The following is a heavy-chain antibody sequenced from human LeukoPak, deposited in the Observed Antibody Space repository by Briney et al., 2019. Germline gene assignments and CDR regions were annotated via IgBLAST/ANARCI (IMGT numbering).Heavy chain of an antibody. CDR3: AKEGQRSSGSYYVY. D-gene: IGHD3-10*01. CDR1: GFTFSSYA. Sequence: PGGSLRLSCAASGFTFSSYAVSWVRQAPGKGLEWVSAISGSGGSTYHADSVKGRFTISRDNSKNTLYLQMNSLRAEDTAVYYCAKEGQRSSGSYYVYWGQGTLVTVSS. CDR2: ISGSGGST. V-gene: IGHV3-23*01. J-gene: IGHJ4*02.